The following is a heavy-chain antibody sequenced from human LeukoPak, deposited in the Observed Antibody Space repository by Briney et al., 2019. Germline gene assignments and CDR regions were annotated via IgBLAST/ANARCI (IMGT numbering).Heavy chain of an antibody. J-gene: IGHJ3*02. V-gene: IGHV1-69*04. Sequence: SSVKVSCKASGGTFSSYAISWVRQAPGQGLEWMGRIIPILGIANYAQKFQGRVTITADKSTSTAYMELSSPRSEDTAVYYCARDITSGYYGRVAFDIWGQGTMVTVSS. CDR3: ARDITSGYYGRVAFDI. D-gene: IGHD3-3*01. CDR2: IIPILGIA. CDR1: GGTFSSYA.